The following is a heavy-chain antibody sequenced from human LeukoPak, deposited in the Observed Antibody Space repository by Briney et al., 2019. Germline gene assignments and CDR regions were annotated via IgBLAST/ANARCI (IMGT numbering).Heavy chain of an antibody. CDR1: ALTISNYA. CDR3: AKDHQDY. CDR2: IRYDGSNK. V-gene: IGHV3-30*02. J-gene: IGHJ4*02. Sequence: GRSLRLSCAASALTISNYAMYWVRQAPGKGLEWVAFIRYDGSNKYYADSVKGRFTISRDNSKNTLYLQMNSLRAEDTAVYYCAKDHQDYWGQGTLVTVSS.